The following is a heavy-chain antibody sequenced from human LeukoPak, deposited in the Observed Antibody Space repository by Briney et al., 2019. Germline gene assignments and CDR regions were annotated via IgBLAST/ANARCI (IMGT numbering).Heavy chain of an antibody. D-gene: IGHD3-10*01. Sequence: ETLSLTCAVYGGSFSCYYWSWIRQPPGKGLEWLGEINHSGSTNYNPSLKSRVTISVDTSKNQFSLKLSSVTAADTAVYYCARALTYYYGSGSYPGLNWFDPWGQGTLVTVSS. J-gene: IGHJ5*02. V-gene: IGHV4-34*01. CDR3: ARALTYYYGSGSYPGLNWFDP. CDR2: INHSGST. CDR1: GGSFSCYY.